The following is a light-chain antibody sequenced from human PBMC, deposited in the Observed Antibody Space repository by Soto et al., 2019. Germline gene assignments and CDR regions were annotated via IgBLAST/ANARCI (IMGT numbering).Light chain of an antibody. CDR3: QQYSDWPLT. V-gene: IGKV3D-15*01. Sequence: IVLTQSPATLFLSPGERATLSCGASQSVSRNLAWYQQTPGQAPRLLSYDASNSATGIPARFSVSGSGTDFTLTISRLQYEDFAVYYCQQYSDWPLTFCGGTKVDIK. J-gene: IGKJ4*01. CDR2: DAS. CDR1: QSVSRN.